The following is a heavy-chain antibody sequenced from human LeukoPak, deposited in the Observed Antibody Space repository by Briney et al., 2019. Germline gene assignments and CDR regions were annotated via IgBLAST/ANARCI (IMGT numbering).Heavy chain of an antibody. CDR1: GYDFTKYA. D-gene: IGHD4-17*01. J-gene: IGHJ4*02. Sequence: APVKVSCKASGYDFTKYAVQWVRQAPGQRLEWMGWIDAGNGRTKYSQDFQGRVTITRDTSARIAYMELSSLTSDDMSVYYCARGIWSTTVTACYLDYWGQGTLVTVSS. CDR2: IDAGNGRT. V-gene: IGHV1-3*03. CDR3: ARGIWSTTVTACYLDY.